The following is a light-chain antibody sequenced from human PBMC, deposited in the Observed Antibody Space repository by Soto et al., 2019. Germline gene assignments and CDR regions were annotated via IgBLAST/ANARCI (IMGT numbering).Light chain of an antibody. Sequence: QSVLTQPPSVSGALGQRVTISCTGSSSKIGAGYYVHWYQQLPGTAPKLLIYGNSNRPSGVPDRFSGSKSGTSASLAITGLQAEDEADYYCQSYDSSLSGYVFGTGTKVTVL. J-gene: IGLJ1*01. V-gene: IGLV1-40*01. CDR1: SSKIGAGYY. CDR3: QSYDSSLSGYV. CDR2: GNS.